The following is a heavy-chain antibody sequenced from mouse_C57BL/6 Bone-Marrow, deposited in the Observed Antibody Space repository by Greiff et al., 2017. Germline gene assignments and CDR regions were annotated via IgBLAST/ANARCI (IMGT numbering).Heavy chain of an antibody. CDR2: INPSNGGT. V-gene: IGHV1-53*01. Sequence: VQLQQPGTELVKPGASVKLSCKASGYTFTSYWMHWVKQRPGQGLEWIGNINPSNGGTNYNEKFKSKATLTVDKSSSTDYMQLSSLTSEDSAVYSCARGEDYDGGAWFAYWGQGTLVTVSA. CDR3: ARGEDYDGGAWFAY. D-gene: IGHD2-4*01. CDR1: GYTFTSYW. J-gene: IGHJ3*01.